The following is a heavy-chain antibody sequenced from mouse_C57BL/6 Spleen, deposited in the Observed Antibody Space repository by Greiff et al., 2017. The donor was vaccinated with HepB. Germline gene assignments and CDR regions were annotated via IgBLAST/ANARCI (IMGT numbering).Heavy chain of an antibody. V-gene: IGHV1-18*01. J-gene: IGHJ4*01. Sequence: EVQLQQSGPELVKPGASVKIPCKASGYTFTDYNMDWVKQSHGKSLEWIGDINPNNGGTIYNQKFKGKATLTVDKSSITAYMELRSLTSEDTAVYYCARRGDYGSSYGYAMDYWGQGTSVTVSS. D-gene: IGHD1-1*01. CDR3: ARRGDYGSSYGYAMDY. CDR1: GYTFTDYN. CDR2: INPNNGGT.